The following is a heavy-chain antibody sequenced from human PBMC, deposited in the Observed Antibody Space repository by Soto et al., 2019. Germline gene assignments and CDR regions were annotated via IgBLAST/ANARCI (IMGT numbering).Heavy chain of an antibody. D-gene: IGHD2-15*01. J-gene: IGHJ4*02. CDR1: GGSISSYY. V-gene: IGHV4-59*01. CDR3: ARSYCSGGSCFAAWDVRGYYFDY. Sequence: SETLSLTCTVSGGSISSYYWSWIRQPPGKGLEWIGYIYYSGSTNYNPSLKGRVTISVDTSKNQFSLKLSSVTAADTAVFYCARSYCSGGSCFAAWDVRGYYFDYWGQGTLVTVSS. CDR2: IYYSGST.